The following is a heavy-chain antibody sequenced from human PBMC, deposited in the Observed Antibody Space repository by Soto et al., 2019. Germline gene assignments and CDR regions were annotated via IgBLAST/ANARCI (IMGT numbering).Heavy chain of an antibody. D-gene: IGHD1-26*01. Sequence: GGSLRLSCTDFGFSFSRYWMNWVRQAPGKGLEWVANINQDGSEKSYVDSVKGRFSISRDNAKDSVQLQMNSLRTDDTAVYYCATGQWELDYWGQGTLVTVSS. V-gene: IGHV3-7*03. CDR1: GFSFSRYW. J-gene: IGHJ4*02. CDR2: INQDGSEK. CDR3: ATGQWELDY.